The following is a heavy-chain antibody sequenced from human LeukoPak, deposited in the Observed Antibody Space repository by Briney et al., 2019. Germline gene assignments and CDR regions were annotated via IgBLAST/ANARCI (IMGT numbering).Heavy chain of an antibody. D-gene: IGHD2-2*01. CDR1: GFTFSSYS. Sequence: PGGSLRLSCAASGFTFSSYSMNWVRQAPGKGLEGVSSISSSSSYIYYADSVKGRFTISRDNSKNTLYLQMNSLRAEDTAVYYCAKGKKYGVLDPGAFDIWGQGTMVTVSS. CDR2: ISSSSSYI. CDR3: AKGKKYGVLDPGAFDI. J-gene: IGHJ3*02. V-gene: IGHV3-21*04.